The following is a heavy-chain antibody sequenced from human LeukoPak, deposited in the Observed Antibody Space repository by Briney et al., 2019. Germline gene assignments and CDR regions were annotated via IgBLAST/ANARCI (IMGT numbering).Heavy chain of an antibody. J-gene: IGHJ5*02. Sequence: GGSLRLSCAASGSTFASYAMTWVRQAPGKGLEWVSSISATDGTTYYADSLRGRFTISRDNSKNTLFLQMNTLRAEDTALYYCVACSGASCYGDRFDPWGQGTLVTVSS. CDR2: ISATDGTT. V-gene: IGHV3-23*01. CDR1: GSTFASYA. CDR3: VACSGASCYGDRFDP. D-gene: IGHD2-2*01.